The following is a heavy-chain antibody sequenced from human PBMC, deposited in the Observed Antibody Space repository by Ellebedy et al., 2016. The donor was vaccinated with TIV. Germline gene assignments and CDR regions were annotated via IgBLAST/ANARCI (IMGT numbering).Heavy chain of an antibody. D-gene: IGHD3-10*01. CDR3: ARGNPMGSY. V-gene: IGHV3-7*03. CDR2: MRQDGNEE. CDR1: GFTLSDYW. Sequence: GESLKISCAASGFTLSDYWMIWVRQAPGKGLEWVANMRQDGNEEYYVDSVKGRFTISRDNAKHLVYLQMNSMRAEDTALYYCARGNPMGSYWGQGTLVTVSS. J-gene: IGHJ4*02.